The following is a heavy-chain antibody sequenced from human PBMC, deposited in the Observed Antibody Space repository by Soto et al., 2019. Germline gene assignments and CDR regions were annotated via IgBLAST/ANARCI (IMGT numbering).Heavy chain of an antibody. D-gene: IGHD6-19*01. CDR1: GYTFTSYG. Sequence: QVQLVQSGAEVKKPGASVKVSCKASGYTFTSYGVSWMRQAPGQGLEWMGWISAYTGNTDYAQKFQGRVTMTTDTSTSTAYRELRSLESDDPAVYYCARDGQWLARRYYYGLDVWGQGTTVTVSS. J-gene: IGHJ6*02. V-gene: IGHV1-18*01. CDR3: ARDGQWLARRYYYGLDV. CDR2: ISAYTGNT.